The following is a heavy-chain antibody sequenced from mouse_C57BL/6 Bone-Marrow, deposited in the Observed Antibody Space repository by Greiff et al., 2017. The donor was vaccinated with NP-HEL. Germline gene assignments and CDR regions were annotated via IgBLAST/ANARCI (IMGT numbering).Heavy chain of an antibody. CDR3: AFHYYYGSSHWYCDV. CDR2: IDPSDSYT. CDR1: GYTFTSYW. V-gene: IGHV1-59*01. J-gene: IGHJ1*03. Sequence: QVQLQQPGAELVRPGTSVKLSCKASGYTFTSYWMHWVKQRPGQGLEWIGVIDPSDSYTNYNQKFKGKATLTVDTSSSTAYMQLSSLTSEDSAVYYCAFHYYYGSSHWYCDVWGTGTTVTVSS. D-gene: IGHD1-1*01.